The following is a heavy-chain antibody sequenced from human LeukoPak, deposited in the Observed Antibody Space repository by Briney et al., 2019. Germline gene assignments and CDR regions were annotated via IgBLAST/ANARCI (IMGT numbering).Heavy chain of an antibody. CDR3: ATGAAYRGVINPMNWFDP. Sequence: ASVKVSCKVSGYTLTELSMHWVRQAPGKGLEWMGGFDPEDGETIYAQKFQGRVTMTEDTSTDTAYMELSSLRSEDTAVYYCATGAAYRGVINPMNWFDPWGQGTLVTVSS. J-gene: IGHJ5*02. CDR2: FDPEDGET. CDR1: GYTLTELS. D-gene: IGHD3-10*01. V-gene: IGHV1-24*01.